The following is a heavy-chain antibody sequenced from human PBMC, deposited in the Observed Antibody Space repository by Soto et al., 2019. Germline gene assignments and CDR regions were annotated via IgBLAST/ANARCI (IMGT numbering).Heavy chain of an antibody. Sequence: QVQLVDPGGGLVKPGGSLRLSCAASGFTFSEYYMSWIRQAPGKGLEWVSYISSSVSTIYYADPVKGRFTISSDNANNSLYRQMNSQRAEDTAVYYCARISYGSLSYYKTAYYYMEVWGKGTTVTVS. CDR1: GFTFSEYY. J-gene: IGHJ6*03. CDR3: ARISYGSLSYYKTAYYYMEV. D-gene: IGHD3-10*01. CDR2: ISSSVSTI. V-gene: IGHV3-11*01.